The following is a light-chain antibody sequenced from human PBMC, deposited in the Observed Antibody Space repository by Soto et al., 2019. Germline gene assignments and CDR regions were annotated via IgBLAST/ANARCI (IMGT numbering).Light chain of an antibody. CDR3: SSYTTKSTLV. CDR2: DVT. V-gene: IGLV2-14*01. CDR1: SSDVGAYDF. Sequence: QSALTQPASVSGSPGQSITISFTGTSSDVGAYDFVSWYQHSPGKAPKLVTFDVTHRPPGISDRFSGSKSANTASLTISGRQAADEAFYYCSSYTTKSTLVVGGGTKLTVL. J-gene: IGLJ2*01.